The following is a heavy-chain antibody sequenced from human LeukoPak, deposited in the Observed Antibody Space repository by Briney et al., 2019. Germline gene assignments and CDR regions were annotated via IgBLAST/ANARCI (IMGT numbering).Heavy chain of an antibody. CDR1: GGSINSGTYY. CDR3: ASSEMADAFDI. CDR2: IYTSGST. J-gene: IGHJ3*02. Sequence: SQTLSLTCTVSGGSINSGTYYWNWIRQPAGKGLEWIGRIYTSGSTYHNPSYNPSLKSRVTISVDTSKNQFSLKLSSVTAADTAVYYCASSEMADAFDIWGQGTMVTVSS. V-gene: IGHV4-61*02. D-gene: IGHD5-24*01.